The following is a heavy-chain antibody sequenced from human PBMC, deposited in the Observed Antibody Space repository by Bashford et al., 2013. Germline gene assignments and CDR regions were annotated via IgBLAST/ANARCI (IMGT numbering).Heavy chain of an antibody. Sequence: RQPPRKGLEWIGEMYHSGRTIYNPSLKSRVTISVDKSTNEFSLEVTSMTAADTAVYYCAREAWDGGYDFWSGYYTHTHFDYWGQGTLVTVSS. CDR2: MYHSGRT. D-gene: IGHD3-3*01. J-gene: IGHJ4*02. CDR3: AREAWDGGYDFWSGYYTHTHFDY. V-gene: IGHV4-4*02.